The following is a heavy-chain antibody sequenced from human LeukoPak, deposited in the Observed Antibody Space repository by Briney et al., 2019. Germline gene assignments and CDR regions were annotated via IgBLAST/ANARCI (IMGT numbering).Heavy chain of an antibody. D-gene: IGHD6-19*01. V-gene: IGHV3-30*04. CDR1: GFTFSSYA. Sequence: QSGGSLRLSCAASGFTFSSYAMHWVRQAPGKGLEWVAVISYDGSNKYYADSVKGRFTISRDNSKNTLYLQMNSLRAEDTAVYYCARSIAVAGTFFDYWGQGTLVTVSS. J-gene: IGHJ4*02. CDR2: ISYDGSNK. CDR3: ARSIAVAGTFFDY.